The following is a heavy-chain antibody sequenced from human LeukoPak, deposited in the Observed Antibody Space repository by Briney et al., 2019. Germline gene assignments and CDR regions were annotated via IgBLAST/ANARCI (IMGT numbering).Heavy chain of an antibody. J-gene: IGHJ4*02. D-gene: IGHD3-22*01. Sequence: PGGSLRLSCAASGFTFSSYWMTWVRQAPGKGLEWVPNIKQDGSKKNYVDSVKGRFTISRDNAKNSLYLQMNSLRAEDTAVYYCATPLDYYDTSGYHQGGDWGQGTLVTVSS. CDR3: ATPLDYYDTSGYHQGGD. V-gene: IGHV3-7*03. CDR2: IKQDGSKK. CDR1: GFTFSSYW.